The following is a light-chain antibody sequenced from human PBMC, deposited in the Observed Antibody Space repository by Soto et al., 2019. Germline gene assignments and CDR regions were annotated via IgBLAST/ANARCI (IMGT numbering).Light chain of an antibody. CDR2: SAS. CDR3: QQYNDWPPRWT. CDR1: QSVSTY. V-gene: IGKV3-15*01. Sequence: IVMTQSPATLSVSPGERATLSYRASQSVSTYLAWYQQKPGQAPRLLIYSASTRATGIPARFSGGGSGTEFTLTISSLQSEDFAVYICQQYNDWPPRWTFGQGTKVEIK. J-gene: IGKJ1*01.